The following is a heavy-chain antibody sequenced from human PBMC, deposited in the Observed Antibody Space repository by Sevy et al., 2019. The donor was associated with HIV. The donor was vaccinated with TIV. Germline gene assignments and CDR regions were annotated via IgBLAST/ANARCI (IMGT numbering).Heavy chain of an antibody. J-gene: IGHJ4*02. Sequence: GGSLRLSCAASRFTFSTYDIHWVRQAPGKGLEWVAVISHDGSYQYYTDSVKGRFTISRDDSKNKAYLQMNSLRADDSGMNYCAKGQGYDYIWGNERSEYYFDYWGQGTLVTVSS. CDR2: ISHDGSYQ. CDR1: RFTFSTYD. D-gene: IGHD3-16*01. CDR3: AKGQGYDYIWGNERSEYYFDY. V-gene: IGHV3-30*18.